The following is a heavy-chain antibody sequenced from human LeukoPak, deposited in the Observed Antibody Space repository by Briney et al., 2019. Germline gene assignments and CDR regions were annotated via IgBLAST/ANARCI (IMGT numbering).Heavy chain of an antibody. D-gene: IGHD6-13*01. V-gene: IGHV3-23*01. Sequence: GGSLRLSCAASGFTFSSNAMSWVRKAPGKGLEWVSAISGSGGTTYYADSVRGRFTISRDNSKNTLFLQMNSLRAEDTAVYYCAKGASSSSWYVFDYWGQGTLVTVSS. CDR2: ISGSGGTT. CDR1: GFTFSSNA. CDR3: AKGASSSSWYVFDY. J-gene: IGHJ4*02.